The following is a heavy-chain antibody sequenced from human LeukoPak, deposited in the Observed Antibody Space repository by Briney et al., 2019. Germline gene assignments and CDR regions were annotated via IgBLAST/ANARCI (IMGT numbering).Heavy chain of an antibody. CDR2: INHSGST. D-gene: IGHD3-9*01. J-gene: IGHJ5*02. CDR1: GGSISGYY. V-gene: IGHV4-34*01. Sequence: PSETLSRTCAVYGGSISGYYWGWIRQPPGKGLEWMVEINHSGSTNYNPSLKSQVTISVDTSKNPFSLKLSPVTAADTAVYYCARPLVSPRRTYYDILTGSGWFDPWGQGTLVTVSS. CDR3: ARPLVSPRRTYYDILTGSGWFDP.